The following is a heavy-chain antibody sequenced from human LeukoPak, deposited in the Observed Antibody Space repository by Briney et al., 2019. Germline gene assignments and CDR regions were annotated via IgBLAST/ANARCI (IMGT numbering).Heavy chain of an antibody. CDR1: GFSFSSYA. CDR2: ISYDGTKK. J-gene: IGHJ6*04. CDR3: AELGITMIGGV. V-gene: IGHV3-30*04. Sequence: PGTSLRLSCAASGFSFSSYAIHWVRQAPGKGLEWVAVISYDGTKKYYADSVKGRFTISRDNSKNTLYVQMNRLTAEDTAVYYCAELGITMIGGVWGKGTTVTISS. D-gene: IGHD3-10*02.